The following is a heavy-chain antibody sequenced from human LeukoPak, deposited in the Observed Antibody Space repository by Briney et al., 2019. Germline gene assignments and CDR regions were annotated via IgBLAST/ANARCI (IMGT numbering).Heavy chain of an antibody. D-gene: IGHD3-10*01. CDR2: IYYTGKM. Sequence: SETLSLTCTVSGGPISRSSYYWGWIRQPPGKGLEWIASIYYTGKMFHNPSLKSRVTMSVDTSRNQFSLNLNSMTAADTAMYYCARHVGSMVNFDFWGQGTLVTVSS. J-gene: IGHJ4*02. CDR1: GGPISRSSYY. V-gene: IGHV4-39*01. CDR3: ARHVGSMVNFDF.